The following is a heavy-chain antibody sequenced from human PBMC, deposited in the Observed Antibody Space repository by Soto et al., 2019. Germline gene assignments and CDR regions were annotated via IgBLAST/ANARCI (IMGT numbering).Heavy chain of an antibody. D-gene: IGHD3-16*02. CDR3: AGYDYIWGGYRIHFDY. CDR1: GGSISSSSYY. V-gene: IGHV4-39*01. CDR2: IYYSGST. Sequence: QLQLQESGPGLVKPSETLSLTCTVSGGSISSSSYYWGWIRQPPGKGLEWIGSIYYSGSTYYNPSLKSRVTISVDTSKNQFSLKLSSVTAADTAVYYCAGYDYIWGGYRIHFDYWGQGTLVTVSS. J-gene: IGHJ4*02.